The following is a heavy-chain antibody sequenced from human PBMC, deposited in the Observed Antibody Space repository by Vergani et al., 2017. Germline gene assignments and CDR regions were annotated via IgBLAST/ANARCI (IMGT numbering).Heavy chain of an antibody. CDR3: AGVRDIVVVPAAIRPGGWSAWLDY. CDR1: GYTFTSYY. Sequence: QVQLVQSGAEVKKPGASVKVSCKASGYTFTSYYMHWVRQAPGQGLEWMGIINPSGGSTSYAQKFQGRVTMTRDTSTSTVYMELSSLRSEDTAVYYCAGVRDIVVVPAAIRPGGWSAWLDYWGQGTLVTVSS. V-gene: IGHV1-46*01. J-gene: IGHJ4*02. D-gene: IGHD2-2*02. CDR2: INPSGGST.